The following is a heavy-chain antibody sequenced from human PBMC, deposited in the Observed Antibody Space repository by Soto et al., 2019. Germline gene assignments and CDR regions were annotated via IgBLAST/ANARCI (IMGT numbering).Heavy chain of an antibody. J-gene: IGHJ4*02. V-gene: IGHV1-18*01. CDR3: ATRSPAFDY. Sequence: QVQLVQSGPEVKKPGASVQVSCKPSGYTFTSYGISWVRQAPGQGLEWMGWITTDKGKTTYAQKFQGIVAMTTDTSTSTAYMELRSLRSDDTAVYYCATRSPAFDYWGQGTLVAVSS. CDR1: GYTFTSYG. CDR2: ITTDKGKT.